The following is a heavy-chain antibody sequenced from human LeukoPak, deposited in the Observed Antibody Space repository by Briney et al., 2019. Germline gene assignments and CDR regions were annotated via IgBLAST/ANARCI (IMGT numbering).Heavy chain of an antibody. Sequence: ASVKVSCKASGYTFTSYGISWVRQAPGQGLEWMGWISAYNGNTNYAQKLQGRVTMTTDTSTSTAYMELRSLRSDDTAVYYCAREGCSGGSCHPSPPFDPWGQGTLVTVSS. D-gene: IGHD2-15*01. CDR3: AREGCSGGSCHPSPPFDP. CDR1: GYTFTSYG. V-gene: IGHV1-18*04. CDR2: ISAYNGNT. J-gene: IGHJ5*02.